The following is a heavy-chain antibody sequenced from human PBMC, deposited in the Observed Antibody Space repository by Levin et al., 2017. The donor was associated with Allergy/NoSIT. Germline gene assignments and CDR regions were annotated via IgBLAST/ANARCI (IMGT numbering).Heavy chain of an antibody. V-gene: IGHV4-59*01. CDR2: IYYSGST. Sequence: GSLRLSCTVSGGSISSYYWSWIRQPPGKGLEWIGYIYYSGSTNYNPSLKSRVTISVDTSKNQFSLKLSSVTAADTAVYYCARATYDFWSGYYCWFDPWGQGTLVTVSS. CDR3: ARATYDFWSGYYCWFDP. D-gene: IGHD3-3*01. CDR1: GGSISSYY. J-gene: IGHJ5*02.